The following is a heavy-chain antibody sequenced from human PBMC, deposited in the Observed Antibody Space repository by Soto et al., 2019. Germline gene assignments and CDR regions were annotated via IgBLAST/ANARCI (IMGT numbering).Heavy chain of an antibody. Sequence: QVQLQESGPGLVKPSQTLSLTCTLSGGSISSGDYYWSWIRHPPGKGLEWIGNIYYSGRTNYNPSLKSRLNISLDTSNNPSFLKLTSVTAADTAVYYCARMGLHLGELSRNWFDPWGQGTLVSVSS. CDR2: IYYSGRT. CDR1: GGSISSGDYY. D-gene: IGHD3-16*02. J-gene: IGHJ5*02. V-gene: IGHV4-31*03. CDR3: ARMGLHLGELSRNWFDP.